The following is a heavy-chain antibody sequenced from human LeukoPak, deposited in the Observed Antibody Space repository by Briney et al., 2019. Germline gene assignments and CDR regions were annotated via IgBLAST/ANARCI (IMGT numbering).Heavy chain of an antibody. V-gene: IGHV1-69*13. CDR2: LIPIYGSA. CDR1: GGSFTFTSHA. Sequence: SVKVSCKTSGGSFTFTSHAISWVRQAPGQGLEWMGGLIPIYGSANYAQKFQGRLTITSDESTRTVYMELSSLRPEDSAVHYCAGLFYDNSGDAFDIWGQGTMVTVSS. D-gene: IGHD3-22*01. CDR3: AGLFYDNSGDAFDI. J-gene: IGHJ3*02.